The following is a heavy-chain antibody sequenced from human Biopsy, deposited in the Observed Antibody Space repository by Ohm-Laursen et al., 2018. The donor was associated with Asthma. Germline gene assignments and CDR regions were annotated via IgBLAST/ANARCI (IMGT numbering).Heavy chain of an antibody. CDR2: INSVFGTT. CDR1: GGTFNTYG. Sequence: SVKVSCKSLGGTFNTYGIGWVRQAPGQGLEWMGGINSVFGTTTYPQKFQDRVTITADDSTSTVYMELSRLRSEDTAVYYCARKAGSCISRTCYSLDFWGQGTLVTVSS. D-gene: IGHD2-2*01. J-gene: IGHJ4*02. CDR3: ARKAGSCISRTCYSLDF. V-gene: IGHV1-69*13.